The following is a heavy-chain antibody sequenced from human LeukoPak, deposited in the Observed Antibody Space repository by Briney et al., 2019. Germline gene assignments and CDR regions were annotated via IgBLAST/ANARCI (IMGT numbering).Heavy chain of an antibody. CDR3: ARRKHSSGWSPNEYYFDY. Sequence: GGSMRLSCAPSGFTFSDYYMSWIRHAPGKGLEWVSYIDISGTTIYYTHSVKGRFTISRDNAKNSLYLQMNSLRAEDTAFYYCARRKHSSGWSPNEYYFDYWGQGTLVTVSS. V-gene: IGHV3-11*01. D-gene: IGHD6-13*01. CDR1: GFTFSDYY. CDR2: IDISGTTI. J-gene: IGHJ4*02.